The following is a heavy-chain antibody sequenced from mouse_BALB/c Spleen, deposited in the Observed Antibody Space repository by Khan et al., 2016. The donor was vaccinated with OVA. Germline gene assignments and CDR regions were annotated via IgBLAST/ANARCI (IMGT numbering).Heavy chain of an antibody. Sequence: QVQLQQPGAELVRPGTSVKVSCKASGYAFSDYLIEWVKQRPGQGLEWIGVMNPGSGNYNYNEKYKGKATLTADKSSSTAYMQLSSLTSDDSAVYFCARGGYGTLAYWGQGTPVTVSA. CDR3: ARGGYGTLAY. J-gene: IGHJ3*01. CDR2: MNPGSGNY. CDR1: GYAFSDYL. V-gene: IGHV1-54*01. D-gene: IGHD2-1*01.